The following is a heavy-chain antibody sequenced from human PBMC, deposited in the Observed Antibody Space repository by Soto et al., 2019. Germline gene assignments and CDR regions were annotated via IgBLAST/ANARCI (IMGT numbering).Heavy chain of an antibody. CDR2: ISSSSSYI. V-gene: IGHV3-21*01. D-gene: IGHD2-15*01. CDR1: GFTFSSYS. CDR3: ARADCSGGSCHFDY. Sequence: PGVSLRLSCAASGFTFSSYSMNWVRQAPGKGLEWVSSISSSSSYIYYADSVKGRFTISRDNAKNSLYLQMNSLRAEDTAVYYCARADCSGGSCHFDYWGQGTLVTVSS. J-gene: IGHJ4*02.